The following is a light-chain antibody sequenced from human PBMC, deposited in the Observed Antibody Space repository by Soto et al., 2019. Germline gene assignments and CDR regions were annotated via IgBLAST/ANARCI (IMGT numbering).Light chain of an antibody. CDR2: IAS. J-gene: IGKJ5*01. V-gene: IGKV1-9*01. CDR1: QGIRSY. Sequence: IQLTQSTSSLSASVGDRVAITCRASQGIRSYLAWYQQKPGEAPKLLISIASILQSGVPSRFSGSGSGTDFVLTISSLQPEDSATYYCQQLDSMPITFAQGTRLEIK. CDR3: QQLDSMPIT.